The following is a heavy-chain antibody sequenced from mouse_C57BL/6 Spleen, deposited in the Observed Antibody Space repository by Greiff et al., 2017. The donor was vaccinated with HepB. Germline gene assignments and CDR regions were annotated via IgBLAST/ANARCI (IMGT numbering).Heavy chain of an antibody. CDR2: IDPETGGT. CDR1: GYTFTDYE. D-gene: IGHD1-1*01. CDR3: TRWGTTVVEGAMDY. J-gene: IGHJ4*01. V-gene: IGHV1-15*01. Sequence: VQLVESGAELVRPGASVTLSCKASGYTFTDYEMHWVKQTPVHGLEWIGAIDPETGGTAYNQKFKGKAILTADKSSSTAYMELCSLTSEDSAVYYCTRWGTTVVEGAMDYWGQGTSVTVSS.